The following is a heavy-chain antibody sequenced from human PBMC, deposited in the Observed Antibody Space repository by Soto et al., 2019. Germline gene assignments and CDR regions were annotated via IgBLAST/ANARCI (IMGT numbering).Heavy chain of an antibody. V-gene: IGHV6-1*01. CDR2: TYYRSKWYN. D-gene: IGHD3-3*01. CDR3: ARDDDFWSGYYGRDYFYYGLDV. J-gene: IGHJ6*04. Sequence: SQTLSLTCAISGDSVSSNSAAWNWIRQSPSRGLEWLGRTYYRSKWYNDYAVSVESRITINPDTSKNQFSLQLNSVTPEDTAVYYCARDDDFWSGYYGRDYFYYGLDVWGKGTKATV. CDR1: GDSVSSNSAA.